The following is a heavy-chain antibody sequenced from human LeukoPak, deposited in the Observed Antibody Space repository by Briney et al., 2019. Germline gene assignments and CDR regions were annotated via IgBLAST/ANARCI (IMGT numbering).Heavy chain of an antibody. J-gene: IGHJ4*02. CDR3: ERGEGYCSSTSCQDFDY. V-gene: IGHV3-64*01. Sequence: GGSLRLSCAASGFTFSSYAMHWVRQAPGKGLEYVSAISSNGGSTYYANSVKGRFTISRDNSKNTLYLQMGSLRAEDMAVYYCERGEGYCSSTSCQDFDYWGQGTLVTVSS. CDR2: ISSNGGST. CDR1: GFTFSSYA. D-gene: IGHD2-2*01.